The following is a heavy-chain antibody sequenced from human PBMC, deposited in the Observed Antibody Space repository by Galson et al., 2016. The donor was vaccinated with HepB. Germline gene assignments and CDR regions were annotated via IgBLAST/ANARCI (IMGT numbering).Heavy chain of an antibody. CDR3: ARAWSDSSGYGYYYYYLDV. CDR2: IWYDESIK. V-gene: IGHV3-33*01. Sequence: SLRLSCAASGFTFSSYGMHWVRQAPGKGLVWVAVIWYDESIKYYADSVKGRFTISRDNSKNTVYLQMNSLRAEDTAVDYCARAWSDSSGYGYYYYYLDVWGKGTTVTVSS. CDR1: GFTFSSYG. D-gene: IGHD3-22*01. J-gene: IGHJ6*03.